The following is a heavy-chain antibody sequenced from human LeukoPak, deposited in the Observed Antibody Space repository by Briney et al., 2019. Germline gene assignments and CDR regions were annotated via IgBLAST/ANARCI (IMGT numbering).Heavy chain of an antibody. J-gene: IGHJ4*02. CDR2: IRSEGYGGTT. V-gene: IGHV3-49*03. CDR1: GFTFCDYG. CDR3: SRGGTYTRGY. Sequence: GGSLRLSCTASGFTFCDYGMSWFRQAPGKGLEWVGFIRSEGYGGTTEYAASVKGRFTISRDDSKSIAYLQMNSLKTEDTAVYYCSRGGTYTRGYWGQGTLVTVSS. D-gene: IGHD1-26*01.